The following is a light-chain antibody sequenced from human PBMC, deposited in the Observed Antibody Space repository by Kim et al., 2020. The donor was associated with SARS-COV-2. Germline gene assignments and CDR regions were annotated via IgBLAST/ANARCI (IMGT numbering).Light chain of an antibody. CDR3: SSYTGNTTRYV. J-gene: IGLJ1*01. Sequence: STTVPFTGTSSDVGNYNHVSCYQQYPGKAPKLMIYGVSNRPSGVSNRFSGSKSGNMASLTISGLQTEDESDFYCSSYTGNTTRYVFGTGTKVTVL. CDR2: GVS. CDR1: SSDVGNYNH. V-gene: IGLV2-14*03.